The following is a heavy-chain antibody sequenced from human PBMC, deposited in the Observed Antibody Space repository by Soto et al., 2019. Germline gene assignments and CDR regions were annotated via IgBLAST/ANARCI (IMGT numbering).Heavy chain of an antibody. Sequence: GGSLRLSCAASGFTFSSYAMSWVRQAPGKGLEWVSAISGSGGSTYYADSVKGRFTISRDNSKNTLYLQMNSLRAEDTAVYYCAKAVEGPYGDYVHPFDYWGQGTLVTVSS. CDR1: GFTFSSYA. D-gene: IGHD4-17*01. CDR3: AKAVEGPYGDYVHPFDY. CDR2: ISGSGGST. V-gene: IGHV3-23*01. J-gene: IGHJ4*02.